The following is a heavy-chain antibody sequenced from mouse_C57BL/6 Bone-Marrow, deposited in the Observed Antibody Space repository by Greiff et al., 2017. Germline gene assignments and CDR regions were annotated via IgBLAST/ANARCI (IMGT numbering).Heavy chain of an antibody. D-gene: IGHD1-1*01. V-gene: IGHV1-55*01. CDR1: GYTFTSYW. CDR3: ARSGGTTVVAYYFDY. J-gene: IGHJ2*01. CDR2: IYPGSGST. Sequence: QVQLQQPGAELVKPGASVKMSCKASGYTFTSYWITWVKQRPGQGLEWIGDIYPGSGSTNYNEKFKSQATLTVDTSSSTAYMQLSSLTAEDSAVYYCARSGGTTVVAYYFDYWGKGTTLTVSS.